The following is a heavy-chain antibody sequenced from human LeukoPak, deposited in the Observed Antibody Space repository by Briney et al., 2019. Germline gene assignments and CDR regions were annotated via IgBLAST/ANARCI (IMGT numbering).Heavy chain of an antibody. CDR1: GGTFSSYA. Sequence: SVKVSCKASGGTFSSYAISWVRQAPGQGLEWMGGIIPIFGTANYAQKFQGRVTITADESTSTAYMELSSLRSEDTAVYYCARGLSGIAAAGFDYWGQGTLVNVSS. CDR2: IIPIFGTA. V-gene: IGHV1-69*13. D-gene: IGHD6-13*01. CDR3: ARGLSGIAAAGFDY. J-gene: IGHJ4*02.